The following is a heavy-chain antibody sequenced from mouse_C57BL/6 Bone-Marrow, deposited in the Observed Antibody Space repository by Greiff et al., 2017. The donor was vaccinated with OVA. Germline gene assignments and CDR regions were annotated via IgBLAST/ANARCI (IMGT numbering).Heavy chain of an antibody. CDR3: ARWGDY. Sequence: EVQRVESGGGLVQPGGSLSLSCAASGFTFTDYYMSWVRQPPGKALEWLGFIRNKANGYTTEYSASVRGRFTISRDNSQSILYLQMNALRAEDSATYYCARWGDYWGQGTSVTVSS. CDR2: IRNKANGYTT. J-gene: IGHJ4*01. CDR1: GFTFTDYY. V-gene: IGHV7-3*01.